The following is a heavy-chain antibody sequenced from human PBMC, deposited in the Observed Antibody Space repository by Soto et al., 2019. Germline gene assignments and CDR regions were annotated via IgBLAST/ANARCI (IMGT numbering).Heavy chain of an antibody. J-gene: IGHJ5*02. Sequence: SETLSLTCTVSGGSISSGGYDWSGIRQHPGKGLEWIGSIYYSETTYYNPSLKSRVTISVDTSKNQFSLRLNSVTAADTAVYYCAKITVAGPTNWFDPWGQGRLVTVSS. D-gene: IGHD6-19*01. CDR2: IYYSETT. CDR1: GGSISSGGYD. CDR3: AKITVAGPTNWFDP. V-gene: IGHV4-31*02.